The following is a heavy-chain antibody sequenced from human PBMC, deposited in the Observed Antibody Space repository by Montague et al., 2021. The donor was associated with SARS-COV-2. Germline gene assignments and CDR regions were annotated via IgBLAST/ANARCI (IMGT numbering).Heavy chain of an antibody. J-gene: IGHJ4*02. CDR2: IYYTETTYYNPAPISGTT. CDR3: SKDGGIGVSDS. Sequence: SETLSLTCTLSGGSFSTTRNYWNWIRQPPGKGLEWIGTIYYTETTYYNPAPISGTTYYSPSLKSRVTISVDTSRNQVFLNLRSVTATDTAVYYCSKDGGIGVSDSWGQGTLVTVSS. V-gene: IGHV4-39*02. CDR1: GGSFSTTRNY. D-gene: IGHD6-19*01.